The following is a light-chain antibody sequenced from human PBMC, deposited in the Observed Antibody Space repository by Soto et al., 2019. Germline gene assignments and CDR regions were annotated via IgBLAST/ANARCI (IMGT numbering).Light chain of an antibody. CDR1: QGISNY. J-gene: IGKJ1*01. CDR2: AAS. Sequence: DIQMTQSPSSLSASVGDRVTITCRASQGISNYLAWDQQKRGKVPKLLIYAASTLQSGVPSRLSGSRSGTDFTLTISSLQPEDVATYYCQKYNSAPRTFGQGNKVEIK. V-gene: IGKV1-27*01. CDR3: QKYNSAPRT.